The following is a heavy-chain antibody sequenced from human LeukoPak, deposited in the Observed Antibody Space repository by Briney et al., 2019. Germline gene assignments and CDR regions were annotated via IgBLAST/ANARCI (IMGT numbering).Heavy chain of an antibody. CDR1: GFTFSSHSMN. D-gene: IGHD3-10*01. Sequence: PGGSLRLSCAASGFTFSSHSMNWVRQPPGKGLEWIGSIYYSGSTYYNPSLKSRVTISVDTSKNQFSLKLNSVTATDTAVYYCARHYGPWGQGTLVTVSS. J-gene: IGHJ4*02. V-gene: IGHV4-39*01. CDR3: ARHYGP. CDR2: IYYSGST.